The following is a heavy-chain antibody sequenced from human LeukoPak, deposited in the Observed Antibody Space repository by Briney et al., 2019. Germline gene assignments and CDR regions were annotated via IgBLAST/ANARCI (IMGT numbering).Heavy chain of an antibody. Sequence: GGSLRLSCSASRFIFSSSLMFWVRQAPGKGLEYVAAIGGNGGSTYHSDTVYGRFTISRDNSKNTLYLQMTSLRAEDTALYYCVKDSGQGGFDSWGQGTLVTVSA. J-gene: IGHJ4*02. CDR3: VKDSGQGGFDS. D-gene: IGHD1-26*01. V-gene: IGHV3-64D*09. CDR1: RFIFSSSL. CDR2: IGGNGGST.